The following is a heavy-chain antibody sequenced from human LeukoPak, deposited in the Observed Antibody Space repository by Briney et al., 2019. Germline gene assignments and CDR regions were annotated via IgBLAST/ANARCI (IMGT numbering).Heavy chain of an antibody. CDR2: IWYDGSNK. V-gene: IGHV3-33*01. J-gene: IGHJ6*02. CDR3: ARDLDV. Sequence: ARSLRLSCAASGFTFSTYVMHWVRQAPRKGLEWVAIIWYDGSNKYYADSVKGRFTISRDNSKNTLYLQMNSLRAEDTAVYYCARDLDVWGQGTTVTVS. CDR1: GFTFSTYV.